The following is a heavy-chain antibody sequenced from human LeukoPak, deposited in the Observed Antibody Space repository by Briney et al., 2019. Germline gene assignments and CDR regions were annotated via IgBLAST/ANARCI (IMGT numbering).Heavy chain of an antibody. Sequence: GGSLRLSCAASGFTFSDYYMSWIRQAPGKGLEWVSYITGSGNIIYYADSVKGRFTISRDNAKNSLYLQMSSLRVEDTAVYYCARADRKYYMDVWGEGTTVTVFS. CDR3: ARADRKYYMDV. J-gene: IGHJ6*03. CDR1: GFTFSDYY. V-gene: IGHV3-11*04. CDR2: ITGSGNII. D-gene: IGHD1-14*01.